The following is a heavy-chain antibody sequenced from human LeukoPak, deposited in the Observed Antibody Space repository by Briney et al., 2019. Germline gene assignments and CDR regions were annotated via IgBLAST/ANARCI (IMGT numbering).Heavy chain of an antibody. CDR2: ISAYNGNT. V-gene: IGHV1-18*01. D-gene: IGHD6-19*01. CDR3: ARRGYSSGWLYYFDY. Sequence: ASVKVSCKASGGTFSSYGISWVRQAPGQGLEWMGWISAYNGNTNYAQKLQGRVTMTTDTSTSTAYMELRSLRSDDTAVYYCARRGYSSGWLYYFDYWGQGTLVTVSS. CDR1: GGTFSSYG. J-gene: IGHJ4*02.